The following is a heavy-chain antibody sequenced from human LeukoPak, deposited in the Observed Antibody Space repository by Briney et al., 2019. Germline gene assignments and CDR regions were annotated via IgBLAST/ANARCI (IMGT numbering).Heavy chain of an antibody. D-gene: IGHD3-9*01. V-gene: IGHV4-59*08. Sequence: SETLSLTCSVSGGSMNSYYWSWIRQSPGKGLERIGYIYYSGSTNYNPSLKSRVTISVDTSKNQFSLKLSSVTAADTAVYYCARHVWLQPFDYWGQGTLVTVSS. CDR3: ARHVWLQPFDY. J-gene: IGHJ4*02. CDR1: GGSMNSYY. CDR2: IYYSGST.